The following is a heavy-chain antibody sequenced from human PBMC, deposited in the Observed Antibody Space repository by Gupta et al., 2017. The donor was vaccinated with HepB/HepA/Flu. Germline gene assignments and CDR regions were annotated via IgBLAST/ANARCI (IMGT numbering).Heavy chain of an antibody. Sequence: QLQLQESGPGLVKPSETLSLTCTVSGGSISNNNYYWGWIRQPPGKGLEWIGSIYYSGSTYYNPSLKSRVTTSVDTSKNQFSLKLSSVTAADTAVYYCARHLAPQGWSDWYFDLWGRGTLVTVSS. D-gene: IGHD2-8*01. J-gene: IGHJ2*01. CDR3: ARHLAPQGWSDWYFDL. CDR1: GGSISNNNYY. V-gene: IGHV4-39*01. CDR2: IYYSGST.